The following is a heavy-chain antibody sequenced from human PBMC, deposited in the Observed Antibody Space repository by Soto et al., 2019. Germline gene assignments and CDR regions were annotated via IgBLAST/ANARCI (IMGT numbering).Heavy chain of an antibody. D-gene: IGHD3-22*01. J-gene: IGHJ4*02. CDR1: GFTCSAFA. CDR3: AKDNTFGYYESYGYKEY. CDR2: LSGSGGST. Sequence: GFLRLSCAAAGFTCSAFATSWVRQAPGKGLEWVSALSGSGGSTFYADSVRGRFTISRDNSKNTLYLQMNSLGAEDTALYYCAKDNTFGYYESYGYKEYWGLGTLVTVSS. V-gene: IGHV3-23*01.